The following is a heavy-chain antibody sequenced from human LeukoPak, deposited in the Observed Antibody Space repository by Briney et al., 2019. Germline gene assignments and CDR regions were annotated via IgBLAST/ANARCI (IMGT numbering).Heavy chain of an antibody. CDR3: ARVPEGVMVRGVIRRYYFDY. CDR2: ITSSSSTI. J-gene: IGHJ4*02. V-gene: IGHV3-48*01. CDR1: EFTFSGYA. Sequence: SGGSLRLSCAASEFTFSGYAMNWVRQAPGKGVEWVSYITSSSSTIYYADSVRGRFTISRDNAKNSLYLQMNSLRAEDTAVYFCARVPEGVMVRGVIRRYYFDYWGQGTLVTVSS. D-gene: IGHD3-10*01.